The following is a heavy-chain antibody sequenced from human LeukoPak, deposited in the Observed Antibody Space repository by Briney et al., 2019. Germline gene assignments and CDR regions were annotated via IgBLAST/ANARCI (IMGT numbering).Heavy chain of an antibody. D-gene: IGHD4-11*01. Sequence: PSETLSLTCTVSGGSISSYYWSWIRQPPGKGLEWIGYIYYSGSTNYNPSLKSRVTISVDTSKNQFSLKLSSVTAADTAVYYCARDGGYSNYYYYYYMDVWGKGTTVTVSS. CDR2: IYYSGST. V-gene: IGHV4-59*01. CDR3: ARDGGYSNYYYYYYMDV. J-gene: IGHJ6*03. CDR1: GGSISSYY.